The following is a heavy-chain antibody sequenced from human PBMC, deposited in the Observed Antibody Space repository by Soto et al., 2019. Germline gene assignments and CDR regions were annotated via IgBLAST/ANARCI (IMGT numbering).Heavy chain of an antibody. D-gene: IGHD3-22*01. CDR1: GVTFRNYD. CDR2: ISSSSSSI. V-gene: IGHV3-21*02. J-gene: IGHJ4*02. CDR3: ARDGGYYDTTGYYNDY. Sequence: EVQLVESGGGLVKPGESLRLSCAASGVTFRNYDMNWVRQAPGKGLEWVSSISSSSSSILYADSVKGRFTISRDNAKNSLYLQMDGLEAGDTAVYYCARDGGYYDTTGYYNDYWGPGTLVTVSS.